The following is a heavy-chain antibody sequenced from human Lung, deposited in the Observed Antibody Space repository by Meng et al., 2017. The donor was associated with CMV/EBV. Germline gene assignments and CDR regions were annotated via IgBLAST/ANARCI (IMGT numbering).Heavy chain of an antibody. Sequence: GESXKISCAGSGFTFRSYGMSWVRQAPGRGLEWISYISATGDTIHYADSVKGRFTVSRDNTKSSVYLRMNSLGAEDTAVYYCARDRDTHYCYSDSCYGLAYXGQGXLVTVSS. V-gene: IGHV3-48*04. CDR3: ARDRDTHYCYSDSCYGLAY. CDR2: ISATGDTI. CDR1: GFTFRSYG. J-gene: IGHJ4*02. D-gene: IGHD2/OR15-2a*01.